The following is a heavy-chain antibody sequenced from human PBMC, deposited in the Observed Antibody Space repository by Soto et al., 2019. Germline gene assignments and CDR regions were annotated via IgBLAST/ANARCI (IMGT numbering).Heavy chain of an antibody. Sequence: PGGSLRLSCAASGLTVSTNYMTWVRQAPGEGLEWVSVIYRGGNTYHADSVQGRFSISRDNSKNTVDLQMNNLRAKDTAMYYCASVGYCSTTTCPPAWGQGTLVTVSS. V-gene: IGHV3-53*01. D-gene: IGHD2-2*01. CDR2: IYRGGNT. CDR3: ASVGYCSTTTCPPA. CDR1: GLTVSTNY. J-gene: IGHJ4*02.